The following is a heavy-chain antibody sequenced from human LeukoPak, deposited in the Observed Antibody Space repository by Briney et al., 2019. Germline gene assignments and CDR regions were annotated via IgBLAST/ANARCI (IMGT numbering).Heavy chain of an antibody. D-gene: IGHD3-10*01. J-gene: IGHJ4*02. Sequence: SETLSLTCTVSGGSISSSSYYWGWIRQPPGKGLGWIGSIYYSGSTYYNPSLKSRVTISVDTSKNQFSLKLSSVTAADAAVYYCARDTGWFGELLGHFDYWGQGTLVTVSS. V-gene: IGHV4-39*07. CDR1: GGSISSSSYY. CDR2: IYYSGST. CDR3: ARDTGWFGELLGHFDY.